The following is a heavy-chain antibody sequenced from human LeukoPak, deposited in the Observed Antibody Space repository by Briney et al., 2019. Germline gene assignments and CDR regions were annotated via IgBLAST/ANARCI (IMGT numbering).Heavy chain of an antibody. J-gene: IGHJ4*02. CDR2: IYWGDDK. V-gene: IGHV2-5*02. Sequence: SGPTLVKPTQTLTLTCTFSGVSLSTSGVGVGWIRQPPGKALGWLALIYWGDDKRYSPSLKSRLTITKDTSKTQVVLTMTNIDPVDTATYYCAHSRKWIQLFGYWGQGTL. CDR3: AHSRKWIQLFGY. CDR1: GVSLSTSGVG. D-gene: IGHD5-18*01.